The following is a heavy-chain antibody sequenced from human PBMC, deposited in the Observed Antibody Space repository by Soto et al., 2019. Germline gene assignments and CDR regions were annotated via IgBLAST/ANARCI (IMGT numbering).Heavy chain of an antibody. V-gene: IGHV4-39*01. CDR2: IYYSGTT. CDR3: WRRVAHYGVDV. Sequence: QLQLQESGPGLVKPSETLSLTCNVSGGSISSSSNYWGWIRQPPGEGLEWIGSIYYSGTTYYNPSLKSRVTISVDTSKNQFSLKLSSVTAADTAMYYCWRRVAHYGVDVWGQGTTVTVSS. J-gene: IGHJ6*02. CDR1: GGSISSSSNY.